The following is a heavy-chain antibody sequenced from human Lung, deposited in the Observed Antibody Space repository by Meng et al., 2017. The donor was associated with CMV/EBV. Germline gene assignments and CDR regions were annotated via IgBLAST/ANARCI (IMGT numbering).Heavy chain of an antibody. V-gene: IGHV4-59*01. CDR3: ARDPRVRGWGGYFDH. D-gene: IGHD3-16*01. J-gene: IGHJ4*01. CDR2: VYYNENTYYAGGT. Sequence: SETLSLXXTVSGGSISGYYWTWIRQPPGKGLEWIGYVYYNENTYYAGGTNYNPSLKSRVTMSVDTSQNQFSLKLSSVTAAYAAVYYCARDPRVRGWGGYFDHWGQGTXVTVSS. CDR1: GGSISGYY.